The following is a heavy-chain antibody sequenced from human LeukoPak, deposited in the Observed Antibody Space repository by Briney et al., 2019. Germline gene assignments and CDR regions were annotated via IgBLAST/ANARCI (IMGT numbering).Heavy chain of an antibody. J-gene: IGHJ4*02. CDR3: ARTPIYYFDNSGYYN. Sequence: PSETLSLTCTVSGGSISNYYWSWIRQPAGKGLEWIGLIYARGNTNYNPSLKSRVTMSIDTSKNQFSLKLTSVTAADTAVYYCARTPIYYFDNSGYYNWGQGTLVTVSS. CDR1: GGSISNYY. CDR2: IYARGNT. V-gene: IGHV4-4*07. D-gene: IGHD3-22*01.